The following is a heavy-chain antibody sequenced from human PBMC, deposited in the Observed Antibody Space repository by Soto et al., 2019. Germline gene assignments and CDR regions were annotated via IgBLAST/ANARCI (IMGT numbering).Heavy chain of an antibody. V-gene: IGHV3-23*01. J-gene: IGHJ6*03. Sequence: EVQLLESGGGFVQPGGSLRLSCAASGFTFSSYAMTWVRQGPGKGLEWVSAISGSGGNTYYADSVKGRFTISRDNSKNTLYLQMNSLRAEDTAVYYCAKDPAGLLDNYYYYMDVWGKGTTVTVSS. CDR2: ISGSGGNT. CDR1: GFTFSSYA. CDR3: AKDPAGLLDNYYYYMDV. D-gene: IGHD2-15*01.